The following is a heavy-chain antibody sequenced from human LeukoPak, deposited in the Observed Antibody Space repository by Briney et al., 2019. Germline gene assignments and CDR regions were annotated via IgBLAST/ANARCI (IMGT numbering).Heavy chain of an antibody. J-gene: IGHJ4*02. Sequence: GASVKVSCKASGGTFSSYAISWVRQAPGQGLEWMGGIIPIFGTANYAQKFQGRVTITADESTSTAYMELSSLRSEDTAVYYCATKAGVVPAAMSLDFDYWGQGTLVTVSS. CDR3: ATKAGVVPAAMSLDFDY. D-gene: IGHD2-2*01. CDR1: GGTFSSYA. V-gene: IGHV1-69*13. CDR2: IIPIFGTA.